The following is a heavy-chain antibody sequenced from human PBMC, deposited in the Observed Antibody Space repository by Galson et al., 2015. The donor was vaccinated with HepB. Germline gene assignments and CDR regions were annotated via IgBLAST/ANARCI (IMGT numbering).Heavy chain of an antibody. CDR3: ASGYQVLLIDH. Sequence: SLRLSCAASGFTFNNFAMHWVRQAPGKGLEWLAVISYDVINKNYADSVKGRFTISRDNSKNTLYLQMNSLRAEDTAVYYCASGYQVLLIDHWGQGTLVTVSS. D-gene: IGHD2/OR15-2a*01. CDR2: ISYDVINK. CDR1: GFTFNNFA. J-gene: IGHJ4*02. V-gene: IGHV3-30*03.